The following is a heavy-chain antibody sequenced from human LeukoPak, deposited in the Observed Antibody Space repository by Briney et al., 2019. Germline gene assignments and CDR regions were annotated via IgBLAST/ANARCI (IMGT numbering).Heavy chain of an antibody. CDR1: GYTFTGYY. CDR3: ARVRYRLAETYIDY. V-gene: IGHV1-2*02. CDR2: INPNSGGT. D-gene: IGHD3-16*01. J-gene: IGHJ4*02. Sequence: ASVKVSCKASGYTFTGYYMHWVRQAPGQGLEWMGWINPNSGGTNYAQKFQGRVTMTRDTSISTAYMELSRLRSDDTTVYYCARVRYRLAETYIDYWGQGTLVTVSS.